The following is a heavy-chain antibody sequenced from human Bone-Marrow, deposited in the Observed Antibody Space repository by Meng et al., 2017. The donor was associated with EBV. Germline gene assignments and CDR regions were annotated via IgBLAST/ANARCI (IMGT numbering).Heavy chain of an antibody. D-gene: IGHD3-22*01. CDR3: AKSPDYYYDYSGYFDY. CDR2: ISYDGRNK. Sequence: QIQLVESGGGVVQPGRSLRLSCAAPGFTFSSFGIHWVRQAPGKGLEWLAVISYDGRNKYYADSVKGRFTISRDNSKDTVYLHMNSLRAEDTATYFCAKSPDYYYDYSGYFDYWGPGVLVTVSS. J-gene: IGHJ4*02. CDR1: GFTFSSFG. V-gene: IGHV3-30*18.